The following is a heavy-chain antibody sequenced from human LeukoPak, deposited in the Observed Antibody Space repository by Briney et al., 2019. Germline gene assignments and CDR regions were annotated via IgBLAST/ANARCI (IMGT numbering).Heavy chain of an antibody. CDR1: GYTFTSHD. D-gene: IGHD4-11*01. V-gene: IGHV1-8*01. CDR2: MNPNSGNT. Sequence: GASVKVSCKASGYTFTSHDINWVRQATGQGLEWMGWMNPNSGNTGYAQKFQGRVTITRNTSISTAYMELSSLRSEDTAVYYCARGPAYSSYGAYYYYYMDVWGKGTTVTVSS. J-gene: IGHJ6*03. CDR3: ARGPAYSSYGAYYYYYMDV.